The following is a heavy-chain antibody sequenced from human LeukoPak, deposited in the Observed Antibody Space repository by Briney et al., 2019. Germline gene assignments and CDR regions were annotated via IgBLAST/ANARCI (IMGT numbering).Heavy chain of an antibody. CDR3: ARGPVGGWLRNGMDV. Sequence: QPGGSLRLSCAASGFSFSSYDMHWVRQIRGRGLEWVSAIGTLADTYYAGSVKGRFTISRENAENSLYLQMTSLRAGDTAVYYCARGPVGGWLRNGMDVWGQGATVTVYS. D-gene: IGHD5-24*01. CDR2: IGTLADT. J-gene: IGHJ6*02. CDR1: GFSFSSYD. V-gene: IGHV3-13*01.